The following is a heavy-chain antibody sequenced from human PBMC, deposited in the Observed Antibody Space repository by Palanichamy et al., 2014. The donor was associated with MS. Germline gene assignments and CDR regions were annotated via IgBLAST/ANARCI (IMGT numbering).Heavy chain of an antibody. Sequence: EVQLVESGGGLGPASEGPVTVSCAASGFTLSDHYMDWVRQAPGKGLEWVGRSVNIYSTEYTASVRGRFTSSRDDSKNLLFLQLDSLRTEDTAVYYCAREGRDYTNYWYFDLWGRGTLVSVSS. CDR1: GFTLSDHY. CDR3: AREGRDYTNYWYFDL. D-gene: IGHD4-11*01. J-gene: IGHJ2*01. CDR2: SVNIYST. V-gene: IGHV3-72*01.